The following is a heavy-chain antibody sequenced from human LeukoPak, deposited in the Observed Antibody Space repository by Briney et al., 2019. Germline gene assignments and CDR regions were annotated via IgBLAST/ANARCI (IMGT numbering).Heavy chain of an antibody. CDR2: IIPIFGTA. D-gene: IGHD3-10*01. Sequence: ASVKVSCKASGATFSSYAISWVRQAPGQGLEWMGGIIPIFGTANYAQKFQGRVTITADESTSTAYMELSSLRSEDTAVYYCARVPPSRPGITMVRGVFNWYFDLWGRGTLVTVSS. CDR3: ARVPPSRPGITMVRGVFNWYFDL. J-gene: IGHJ2*01. V-gene: IGHV1-69*01. CDR1: GATFSSYA.